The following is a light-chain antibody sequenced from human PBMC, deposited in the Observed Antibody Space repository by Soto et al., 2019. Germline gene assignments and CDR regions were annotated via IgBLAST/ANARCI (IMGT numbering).Light chain of an antibody. V-gene: IGLV2-8*01. CDR3: SSFASSNTWV. J-gene: IGLJ3*02. CDR1: SSDVGAYNY. Sequence: QYALTQPPSASGSPGQSVTISCTGTSSDVGAYNYVSWYQQHAGKAPKLVIYEVTKRPSGVPDRFSGPKSANTASLTVSGLQAEDEADYYCSSFASSNTWVFGGGTKLTVL. CDR2: EVT.